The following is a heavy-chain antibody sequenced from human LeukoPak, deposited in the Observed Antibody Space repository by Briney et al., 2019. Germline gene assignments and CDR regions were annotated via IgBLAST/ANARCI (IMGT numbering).Heavy chain of an antibody. V-gene: IGHV3-74*01. CDR1: GFTFSSYA. CDR3: ARDLRDNNF. J-gene: IGHJ4*02. CDR2: INGDGRTT. Sequence: GGSLRLSCAASGFTFSSYAMSWVRQAPGKGLVWVSRINGDGRTTSYADSVKGRFTISRDNARDTVYLQVNGLRADDTAVYYCARDLRDNNFWGQGTLVTVSS. D-gene: IGHD5-24*01.